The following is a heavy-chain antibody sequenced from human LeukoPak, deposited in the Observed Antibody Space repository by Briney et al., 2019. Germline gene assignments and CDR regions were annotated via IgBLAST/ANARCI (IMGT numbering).Heavy chain of an antibody. V-gene: IGHV1-2*02. D-gene: IGHD5-18*01. Sequence: GASVKVSCKAFGYTFTRYYMHWGGQAPGQGLEWVGWINPNSGGTNYAQKFQGRVTMTRDTSISTAYMELSRLRSDDTAVYYCARETGYSYANDAFDIWGQGTMVTVSS. J-gene: IGHJ3*02. CDR2: INPNSGGT. CDR1: GYTFTRYY. CDR3: ARETGYSYANDAFDI.